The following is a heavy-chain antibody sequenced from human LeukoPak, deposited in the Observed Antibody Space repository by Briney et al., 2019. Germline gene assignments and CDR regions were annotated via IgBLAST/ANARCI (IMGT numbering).Heavy chain of an antibody. V-gene: IGHV3-66*01. D-gene: IGHD6-19*01. CDR3: ARDRSGWYRGYYFDY. CDR2: IYSGGST. J-gene: IGHJ4*02. Sequence: VGSLRLSGAASGFTVSINYMSWVRQAPGKGLEWVSVIYSGGSTYYADSVKGRFTISRDNSENTLSLQMNSLRAEDTAVYYCARDRSGWYRGYYFDYWGQGTLVTVSS. CDR1: GFTVSINY.